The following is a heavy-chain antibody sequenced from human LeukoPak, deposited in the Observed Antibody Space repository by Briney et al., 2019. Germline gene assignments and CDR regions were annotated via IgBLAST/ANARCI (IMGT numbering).Heavy chain of an antibody. CDR2: INHSGST. CDR1: GGSISSSSYS. J-gene: IGHJ6*03. V-gene: IGHV4-39*07. D-gene: IGHD2-2*01. CDR3: ARSCSSTSCYYYYYMDV. Sequence: SETLSLTCTVSGGSISSSSYSWGWIRQPPGKGLEWIGEINHSGSTNYNPSIKSRVTISVDTSKNQFSLKLSSVTAADTAVYYCARSCSSTSCYYYYYMDVWGKGTTVTVSS.